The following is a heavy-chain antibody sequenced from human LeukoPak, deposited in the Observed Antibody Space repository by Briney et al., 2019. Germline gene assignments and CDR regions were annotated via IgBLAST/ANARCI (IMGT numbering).Heavy chain of an antibody. Sequence: GGSLRLSCTASGFTFSSYAMSWVRQAPGKGLEWVSAISGSGGSTYYADSVKGRFTISRDNSKNTLYLQMNSLRAEDTAVYYCAKDSVVGYDAFDIWGQGTMVTVSS. J-gene: IGHJ3*02. D-gene: IGHD1-26*01. CDR2: ISGSGGST. V-gene: IGHV3-23*01. CDR1: GFTFSSYA. CDR3: AKDSVVGYDAFDI.